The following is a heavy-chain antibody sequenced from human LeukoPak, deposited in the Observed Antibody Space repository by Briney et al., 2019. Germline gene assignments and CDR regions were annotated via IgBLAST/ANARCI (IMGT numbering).Heavy chain of an antibody. J-gene: IGHJ4*02. CDR2: IKQDESEK. CDR3: ARGAGWLQLHYFDY. CDR1: GFSFRNYW. D-gene: IGHD5-24*01. V-gene: IGHV3-7*04. Sequence: PGGSLRLSCTTSGFSFRNYWMGWVRQAPGKGLEWVANIKQDESEKYYVGSVKGRFSISRDNAKNSLYLQMNSLRAEDTAVYYCARGAGWLQLHYFDYWGQGTLVTVSS.